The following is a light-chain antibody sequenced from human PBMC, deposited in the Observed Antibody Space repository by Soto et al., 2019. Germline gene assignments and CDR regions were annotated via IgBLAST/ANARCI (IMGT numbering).Light chain of an antibody. V-gene: IGLV3-21*02. J-gene: IGLJ1*01. Sequence: SYELTQPPSVSVAPGQTARISCGGNNIESKSVNWYQQKPGQAPVLVVYDDSDRPSGIPERFSGSNSGNTATLIISTAEARGEADYYCQVVDNYNNPLYVLRAGTKVTVL. CDR3: QVVDNYNNPLYV. CDR1: NIESKS. CDR2: DDS.